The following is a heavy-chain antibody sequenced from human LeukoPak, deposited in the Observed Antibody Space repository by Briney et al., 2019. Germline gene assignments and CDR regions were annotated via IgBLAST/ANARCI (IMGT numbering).Heavy chain of an antibody. Sequence: GSLRLSCEASGFTFSDPYMSWVRQAPGKGLEWVANIKQDGSEKYYVDSVKGRFTISRDNAKNSLYLQMNSLRAEDTAVYYCAREDLAYCGGDCYSETSFDYWGQGTLVTVSS. V-gene: IGHV3-7*01. CDR1: GFTFSDPY. CDR3: AREDLAYCGGDCYSETSFDY. D-gene: IGHD2-21*02. CDR2: IKQDGSEK. J-gene: IGHJ4*02.